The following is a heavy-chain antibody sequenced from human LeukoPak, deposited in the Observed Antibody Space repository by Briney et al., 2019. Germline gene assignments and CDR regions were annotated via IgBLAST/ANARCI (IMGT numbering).Heavy chain of an antibody. Sequence: GGPLTLSCAASGFTFRSYSMKWVPQAPGKGAEWVSYFNGSSSITYYADSVKGRFPLSRDSATNSLYLQMNSLRAEDTTVYYCERSDAFDILGEGTMATVPS. CDR2: FNGSSSIT. CDR3: ERSDAFDI. J-gene: IGHJ3*02. CDR1: GFTFRSYS. V-gene: IGHV3-48*01.